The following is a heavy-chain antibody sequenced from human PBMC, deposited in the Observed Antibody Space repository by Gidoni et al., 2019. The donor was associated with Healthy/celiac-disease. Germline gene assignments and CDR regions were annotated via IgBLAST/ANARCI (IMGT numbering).Heavy chain of an antibody. D-gene: IGHD5-18*01. Sequence: QLQLQESGPGLVKPSETLSLTCTVSGGSISRSSYYWGWIRQPPGKGLEWIGSIYYSGSTYYNPSLKSRVTISVDTSKNQFSLKLSSVTAADTAVYYCARVEGIQLWSTFMDYWGQGTLVTVSS. V-gene: IGHV4-39*07. J-gene: IGHJ4*02. CDR1: GGSISRSSYY. CDR3: ARVEGIQLWSTFMDY. CDR2: IYYSGST.